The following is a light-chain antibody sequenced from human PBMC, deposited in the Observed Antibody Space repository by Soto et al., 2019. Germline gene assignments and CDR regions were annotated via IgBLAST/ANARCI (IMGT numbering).Light chain of an antibody. J-gene: IGKJ1*01. Sequence: EIVLTQSPGTLSLSPGVRAALSCRASQTVSSTYLAWYQQKPGQAPRLLIYGASSRATGIPDRFSGSGSGTDFTLNISRLEPEDFAVYYCQQYDGSLWTFGQGTKVEIK. CDR3: QQYDGSLWT. V-gene: IGKV3-20*01. CDR1: QTVSSTY. CDR2: GAS.